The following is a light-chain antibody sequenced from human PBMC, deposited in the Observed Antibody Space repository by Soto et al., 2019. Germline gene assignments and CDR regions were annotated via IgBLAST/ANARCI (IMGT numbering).Light chain of an antibody. CDR3: QSYDRSLSGYV. V-gene: IGLV1-40*01. CDR2: ANG. J-gene: IGLJ1*01. CDR1: SSNIGAGYD. Sequence: QSVLTQPPSVSGAPGQRVTISCTGSSSNIGAGYDVHWYQQLPGTAPKLLIYANGNRPSGVPDRFSGSKSGTSASLAITGLQAEDEADCYCQSYDRSLSGYVLGTGTKVTVL.